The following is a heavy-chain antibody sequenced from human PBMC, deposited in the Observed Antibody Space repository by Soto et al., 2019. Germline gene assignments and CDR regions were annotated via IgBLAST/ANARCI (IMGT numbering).Heavy chain of an antibody. CDR1: GGSVSTNSYS. CDR2: IYSSENT. J-gene: IGHJ6*02. V-gene: IGHV4-39*02. Sequence: PSETLSLTCTVSGGSVSTNSYSWGWIRQSPGKGLEWIGTIYSSENTYYNPSLLRRVTISVDTSKNDFSLRLSSVTAADTAVYYCARNYYYYGMDVWGQGTTVTVSS. CDR3: ARNYYYYGMDV.